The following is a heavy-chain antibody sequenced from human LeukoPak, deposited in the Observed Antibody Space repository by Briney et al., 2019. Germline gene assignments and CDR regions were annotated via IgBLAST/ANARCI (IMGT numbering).Heavy chain of an antibody. V-gene: IGHV4-4*07. J-gene: IGHJ6*03. Sequence: MPSETLSLTCTVSGGSISIYYWSWIRQPAGKGLEWIGRIYTSGSTNYTPSLKSRVTMSVDTSKNQFSLKLSSVTAADTAVYYCARLVGATYYYYYYMDVWGKGTTVTISS. CDR1: GGSISIYY. CDR3: ARLVGATYYYYYYMDV. CDR2: IYTSGST. D-gene: IGHD1-26*01.